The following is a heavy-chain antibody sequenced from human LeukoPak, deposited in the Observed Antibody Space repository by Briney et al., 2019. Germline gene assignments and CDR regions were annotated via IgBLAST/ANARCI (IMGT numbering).Heavy chain of an antibody. CDR1: GFAFGSYW. CDR2: INKDGSQI. Sequence: GGSLRLSCAASGFAFGSYWMSWVRQASGKGLEWVANINKDGSQIYYVDSVKGRFTISRDNAKNSVHLQMNSLRAEDTAVYYCRRDYDRESYYRFDHWGQGTPVSVSS. CDR3: RRDYDRESYYRFDH. V-gene: IGHV3-7*01. J-gene: IGHJ4*02. D-gene: IGHD3-22*01.